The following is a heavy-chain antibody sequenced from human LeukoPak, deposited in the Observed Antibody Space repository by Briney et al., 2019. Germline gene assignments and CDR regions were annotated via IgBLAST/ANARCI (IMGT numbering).Heavy chain of an antibody. CDR2: ISISSSYI. CDR1: GFTFSSYS. CDR3: ARYLATSYYYCYYMDV. J-gene: IGHJ6*03. D-gene: IGHD5-12*01. Sequence: GGALRLSCAASGFTFSSYSMNWVRQAPGKGLEWVSSISISSSYIYYADSMKGRCTISRDNAKNSLYLQMNSLRAEDTAVYYCARYLATSYYYCYYMDVWGQGTTVTVSS. V-gene: IGHV3-21*03.